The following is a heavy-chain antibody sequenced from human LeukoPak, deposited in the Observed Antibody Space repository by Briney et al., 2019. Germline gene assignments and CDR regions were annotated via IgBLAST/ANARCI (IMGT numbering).Heavy chain of an antibody. CDR3: ARVNGYSYGFDY. J-gene: IGHJ4*02. V-gene: IGHV4-61*05. CDR1: GGSISSSSYY. Sequence: SETLSLTCTVSGGSISSSSYYWGWIRQPPGKGLEWIGYVYDSGSTDYNPSLNSRVTISVDTSKNQFSLKLSSVTAADTAVYYCARVNGYSYGFDYWGQGTLVTVSS. D-gene: IGHD5-18*01. CDR2: VYDSGST.